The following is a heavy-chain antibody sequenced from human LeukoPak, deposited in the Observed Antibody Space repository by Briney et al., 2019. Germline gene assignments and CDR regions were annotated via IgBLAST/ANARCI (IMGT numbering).Heavy chain of an antibody. D-gene: IGHD3-9*01. Sequence: GGSLRLSCAASGFTFSSYSMNWVRQAPGKGLEWVSSISSSSSYIYYADSVKGRSTISRDNAKNSLYLRMNSLRAEDTAVYYCARGLRYTTFDPWGQGTLVTVSS. CDR3: ARGLRYTTFDP. V-gene: IGHV3-21*01. J-gene: IGHJ5*02. CDR1: GFTFSSYS. CDR2: ISSSSSYI.